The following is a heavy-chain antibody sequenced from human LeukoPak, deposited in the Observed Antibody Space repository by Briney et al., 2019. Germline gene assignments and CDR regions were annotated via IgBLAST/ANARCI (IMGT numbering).Heavy chain of an antibody. J-gene: IGHJ4*02. CDR3: ARDRWFGELLGY. D-gene: IGHD3-10*01. CDR2: IYSGGST. V-gene: IGHV3-66*01. Sequence: PGGSLRLSCAASGFTVSSNYMSWVCQAPGKGLEWVSVIYSGGSTYYADSVKGRFTISRDNSKNTLYLQMNSLRAEDTAVYYCARDRWFGELLGYWGQGTLVTVSS. CDR1: GFTVSSNY.